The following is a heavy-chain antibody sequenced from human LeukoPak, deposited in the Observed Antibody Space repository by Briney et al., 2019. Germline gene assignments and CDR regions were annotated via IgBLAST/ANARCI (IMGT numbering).Heavy chain of an antibody. CDR3: ARSESIVGARTFY. CDR1: GFTFRSYS. V-gene: IGHV3-21*01. D-gene: IGHD1-26*01. CDR2: ISSSSSDI. Sequence: PGGSLRLSCAASGFTFRSYSMSRVRQAPGKGLEWVSSISSSSSDIYYADSVKGRFTISRDNAKNTLYLQMNSLRAEDTAAYYFARSESIVGARTFYWGEGALGTVSS. J-gene: IGHJ4*02.